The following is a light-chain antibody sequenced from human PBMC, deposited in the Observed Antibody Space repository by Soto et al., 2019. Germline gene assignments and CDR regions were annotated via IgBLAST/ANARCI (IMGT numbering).Light chain of an antibody. V-gene: IGKV3-20*01. CDR1: QSVSSSY. Sequence: EIVLTQCPGTLSLSPGERPTLSCRASQSVSSSYLAWYQQKPGQAPRLLISGASSRATGIPDRFSGSGSGTDFTLTISRLEPEDFAVYYCQQYGSSPRTFGQGTKVEIK. CDR2: GAS. J-gene: IGKJ1*01. CDR3: QQYGSSPRT.